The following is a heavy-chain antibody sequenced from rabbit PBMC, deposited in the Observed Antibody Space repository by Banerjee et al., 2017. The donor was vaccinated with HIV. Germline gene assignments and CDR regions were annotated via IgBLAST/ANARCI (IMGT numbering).Heavy chain of an antibody. J-gene: IGHJ4*01. Sequence: QEQLEESGGGLVKPEGSLTLTCKASGFSFSFKYVMCWVRQAPGKGLEWIACINTSSGNTVYASGAKGRFTISKTSSPTVTLQMTSVTAADTATYFCARGVSSSGRGYGLWGPGTLVTVS. CDR2: INTSSGNT. CDR3: ARGVSSSGRGYGL. CDR1: GFSFSFKYV. D-gene: IGHD4-1*01. V-gene: IGHV1S45*01.